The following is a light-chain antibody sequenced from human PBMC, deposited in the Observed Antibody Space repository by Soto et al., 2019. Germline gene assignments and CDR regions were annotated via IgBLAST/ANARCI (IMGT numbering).Light chain of an antibody. Sequence: EVVLTQSPGTLSLSPGERATLSCRASQSVSANYLVWYQQSPGQAPRLLIYGASTRATGIPDRFSGSGSGTDFTLTITSLEHEDFAVYYCQHYESSSSITFGHGTRLEIK. CDR2: GAS. J-gene: IGKJ5*01. V-gene: IGKV3-20*01. CDR1: QSVSANY. CDR3: QHYESSSSIT.